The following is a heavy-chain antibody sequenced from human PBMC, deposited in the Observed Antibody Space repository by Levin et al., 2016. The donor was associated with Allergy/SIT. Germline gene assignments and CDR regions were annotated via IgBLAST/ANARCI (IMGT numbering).Heavy chain of an antibody. D-gene: IGHD6-13*01. J-gene: IGHJ4*02. CDR2: INPNSGGT. CDR3: ARVPGAAAGTSFDY. Sequence: VRQMPGKGLEWMGWINPNSGGTNYAQKFQGRVTMTRDTSISTAYMELSRLRSDDTAVYYCARVPGAAAGTSFDYWGQGTLVTVSS. V-gene: IGHV1-2*02.